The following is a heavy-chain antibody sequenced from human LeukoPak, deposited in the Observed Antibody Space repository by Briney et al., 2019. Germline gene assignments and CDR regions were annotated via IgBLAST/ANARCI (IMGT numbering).Heavy chain of an antibody. Sequence: GGSLRLSCAASGFTFSTYWMSWVRQTPGKGLQWVANIKQDGSEKYYVDSVKGRFTISRDNSKNTLYLQMNSLRAEDTAVYYCAKVSSSWYGAFDYWGQGTLVTVSS. CDR3: AKVSSSWYGAFDY. J-gene: IGHJ4*02. V-gene: IGHV3-7*03. D-gene: IGHD6-13*01. CDR1: GFTFSTYW. CDR2: IKQDGSEK.